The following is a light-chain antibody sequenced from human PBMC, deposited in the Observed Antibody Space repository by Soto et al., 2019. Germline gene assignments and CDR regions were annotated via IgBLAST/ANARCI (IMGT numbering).Light chain of an antibody. J-gene: IGKJ2*01. CDR1: QSVTSGY. CDR3: QQYARSPAT. V-gene: IGKV3-20*01. Sequence: EIVLTQSPGTLSLSPEERATLSCRASQSVTSGYLAWYQQRPGQAPRLLIHGASSRASGIPDRFIGSGSGTDFTLTISRLEPEDFAVYHCQQYARSPATFGQGTKLEIK. CDR2: GAS.